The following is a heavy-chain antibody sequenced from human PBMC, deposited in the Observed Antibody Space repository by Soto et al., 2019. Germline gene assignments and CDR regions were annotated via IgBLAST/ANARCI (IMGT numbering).Heavy chain of an antibody. J-gene: IGHJ4*02. CDR1: AYTFTDYS. CDR3: ARDGLGPTHIVS. CDR2: INPNSGVT. V-gene: IGHV1-2*02. D-gene: IGHD1-26*01. Sequence: QVQLVQSGAEVKKPGASVKVSCKASAYTFTDYSLHCVRQAPGQGLEWMGGINPNSGVTNYPQRFNGRVTMTTDTSISTAYMELSRLTSDDTAVYYCARDGLGPTHIVSWGQGTPVTVSS.